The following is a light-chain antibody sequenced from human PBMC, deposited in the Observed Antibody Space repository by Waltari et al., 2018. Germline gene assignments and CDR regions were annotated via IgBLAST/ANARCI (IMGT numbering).Light chain of an antibody. CDR1: ASNIGGNL. Sequence: QSVLTQPPSASGTPGQRVTISCSGSASNIGGNLVNWYQQLPGKAPKLLIYRSDQRPSVVPDRFSGSKTGTSASLAISGLQSDDEADYFCASWDDSLNGHWVFGGGTKVTVL. CDR2: RSD. CDR3: ASWDDSLNGHWV. J-gene: IGLJ3*02. V-gene: IGLV1-44*01.